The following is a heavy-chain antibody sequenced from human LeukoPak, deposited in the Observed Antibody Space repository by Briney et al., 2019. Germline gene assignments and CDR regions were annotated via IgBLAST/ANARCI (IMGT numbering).Heavy chain of an antibody. CDR2: ISGSCGST. CDR3: AKESEQQLLNGDY. CDR1: GFTFSSYA. Sequence: GGSLRLSCAASGFTFSSYAMSWVRQAPGKGLEWVSAISGSCGSTYYADSVKGRLTISRDNSKNTLYLQMNSLRAEDTAVYYCAKESEQQLLNGDYWGQGTLVTVSS. V-gene: IGHV3-23*01. J-gene: IGHJ4*02. D-gene: IGHD6-13*01.